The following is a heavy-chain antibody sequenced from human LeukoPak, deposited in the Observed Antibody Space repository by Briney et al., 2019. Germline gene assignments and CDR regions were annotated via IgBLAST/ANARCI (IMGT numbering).Heavy chain of an antibody. Sequence: SETLSLTCAVYGGSFSGYYWSWIRQPPGKGLEWIGEINHSGSTNYNPSLKSRVTMSVDTSKNQFSLKLSSVTAADTAVYYCARAKDGSGSYYTGEQPDPWGQGTLVTVSS. J-gene: IGHJ5*02. D-gene: IGHD3-10*01. V-gene: IGHV4-34*01. CDR1: GGSFSGYY. CDR3: ARAKDGSGSYYTGEQPDP. CDR2: INHSGST.